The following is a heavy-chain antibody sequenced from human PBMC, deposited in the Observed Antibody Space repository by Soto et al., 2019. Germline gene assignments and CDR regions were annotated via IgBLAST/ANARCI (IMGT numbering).Heavy chain of an antibody. J-gene: IGHJ6*02. Sequence: EVQLVQSGAEVKKPGESLKISCQGSGYSFTSYWVAWVRQMPGKGLEWMGVIYPYDSDTRYSPPFQGQVTISADRSTTTAYLQWSSLKASDTAVYYCARQRSSSSHGEQGTSYSFYGMDVWGQGTTVTVSS. CDR2: IYPYDSDT. CDR3: ARQRSSSSHGEQGTSYSFYGMDV. V-gene: IGHV5-51*01. D-gene: IGHD2-2*01. CDR1: GYSFTSYW.